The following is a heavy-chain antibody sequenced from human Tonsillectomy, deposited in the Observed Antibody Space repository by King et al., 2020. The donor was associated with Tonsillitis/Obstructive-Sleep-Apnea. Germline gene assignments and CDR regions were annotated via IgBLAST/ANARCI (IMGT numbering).Heavy chain of an antibody. CDR3: ASVTMVREYYYYFMDV. CDR2: IIPIFATA. V-gene: IGHV1-69*01. CDR1: GGTFSSYS. J-gene: IGHJ6*03. Sequence: VQLVESGAEVKKPGSSVKFSCKASGGTFSSYSISWVRQAPGQGLEWMGGIIPIFATANYAQKFQGRVTITADGSTSTAYMELSSLRSEDTAVYYCASVTMVREYYYYFMDVWGKGTTVTVSS. D-gene: IGHD3-10*01.